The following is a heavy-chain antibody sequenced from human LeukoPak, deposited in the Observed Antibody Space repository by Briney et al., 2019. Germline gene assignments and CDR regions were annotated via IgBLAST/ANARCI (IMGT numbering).Heavy chain of an antibody. J-gene: IGHJ4*02. CDR3: AIESADTMVRGGTPH. CDR2: VLHFYGSP. D-gene: IGHD3-10*01. CDR1: GGTFRIEA. V-gene: IGHV1-69*05. Sequence: GASVRVSCKPSGGTFRIEAVSWFRQAPGHGLEWMGRVLHFYGSPNYAQKFQGRVTLTTGEAPATAYMDLTSLRSEDTAVYYCAIESADTMVRGGTPHWGPGTVITVSS.